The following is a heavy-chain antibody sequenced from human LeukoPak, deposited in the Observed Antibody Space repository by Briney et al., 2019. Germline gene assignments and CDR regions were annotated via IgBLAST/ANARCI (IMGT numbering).Heavy chain of an antibody. CDR2: INSDGSEK. CDR1: GFPFSSHW. V-gene: IGHV3-7*03. Sequence: GGSLRLSCAASGFPFSSHWLSWFRQSPGRGLEWVAHINSDGSEKNYVDSVKGRFTISRDDAKNSLYLQMNSLRAEDTAVYYCARQPNLVLRYFDWLQTPGAFDIWGQGTMVTVSS. CDR3: ARQPNLVLRYFDWLQTPGAFDI. J-gene: IGHJ3*02. D-gene: IGHD3-9*01.